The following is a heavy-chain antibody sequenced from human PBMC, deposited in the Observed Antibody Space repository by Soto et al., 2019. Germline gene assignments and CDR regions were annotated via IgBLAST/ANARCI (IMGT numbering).Heavy chain of an antibody. CDR1: GFIFSNYS. Sequence: GGSLRLSCAVSGFIFSNYSMSWVRQAPGKGLEWVSAISGSGGSTYYADSVKGRFTISRDNSKNTLYLQMNSLRAEDTAVYYCAKELGSGSRPFDPWGQGTLVTVSS. V-gene: IGHV3-23*01. CDR3: AKELGSGSRPFDP. D-gene: IGHD3-10*01. CDR2: ISGSGGST. J-gene: IGHJ5*02.